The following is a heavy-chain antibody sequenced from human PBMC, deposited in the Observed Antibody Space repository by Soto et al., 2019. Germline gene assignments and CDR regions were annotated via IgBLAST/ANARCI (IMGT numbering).Heavy chain of an antibody. CDR1: GYTFTSYG. Sequence: ASVKVSCKASGYTFTSYGISWVRQAPGQGLEWMGWISAYNGNTNYAQKLQGRVTMTTDTSTSTAYMEVSSLRSEDTAVYYCISTLGARFDYWGQGTLVTVSS. CDR3: ISTLGARFDY. V-gene: IGHV1-18*01. J-gene: IGHJ4*02. D-gene: IGHD3-3*02. CDR2: ISAYNGNT.